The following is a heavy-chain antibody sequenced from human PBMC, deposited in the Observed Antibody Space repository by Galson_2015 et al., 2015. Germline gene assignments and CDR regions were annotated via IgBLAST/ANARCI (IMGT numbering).Heavy chain of an antibody. CDR3: ARDKRTTKISYDAFDI. J-gene: IGHJ3*02. CDR2: IYYSGST. Sequence: TLSLTCTVSGGSIDNYYWSWIRQPPGKGLEWIGYIYYSGSTNYNPSLTSRVTISVGTSKNQFSLKLSSVTAADTAVYYCARDKRTTKISYDAFDIWAKGQWSPSLQ. D-gene: IGHD1-1*01. V-gene: IGHV4-59*01. CDR1: GGSIDNYY.